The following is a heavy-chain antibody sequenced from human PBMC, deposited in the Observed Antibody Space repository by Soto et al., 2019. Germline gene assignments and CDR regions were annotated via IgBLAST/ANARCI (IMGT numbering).Heavy chain of an antibody. V-gene: IGHV3-30-3*01. D-gene: IGHD4-17*01. CDR1: GFTFSSYA. CDR3: AREVSTVVYFDY. Sequence: QTGGSLRLSCAASGFTFSSYAMHWVRQAPGKGLEWVAVISYDGSNKYYADSVKGRFTISRDNSKNTLYLQMNSLRAEDTAVYYCAREVSTVVYFDYWGQGTLVTVSS. CDR2: ISYDGSNK. J-gene: IGHJ4*02.